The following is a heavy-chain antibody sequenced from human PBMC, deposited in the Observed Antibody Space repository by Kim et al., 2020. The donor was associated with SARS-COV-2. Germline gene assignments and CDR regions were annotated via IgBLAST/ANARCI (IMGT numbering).Heavy chain of an antibody. J-gene: IGHJ2*01. CDR3: ARPNVATATPYWYFDL. Sequence: SETLSLTCTVSGGSISSSSYYWGWIRQPPGKGLEWIGSIYYSGSTYYNPSLKSRVTISVDTSKNQFSLKLSSVTAADTAVYYCARPNVATATPYWYFDL. CDR1: GGSISSSSYY. CDR2: IYYSGST. V-gene: IGHV4-39*01. D-gene: IGHD5-18*01.